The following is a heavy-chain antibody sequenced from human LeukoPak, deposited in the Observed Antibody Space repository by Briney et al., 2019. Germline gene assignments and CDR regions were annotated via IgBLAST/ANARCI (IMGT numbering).Heavy chain of an antibody. V-gene: IGHV1-8*01. D-gene: IGHD3-3*01. CDR3: ARSPSERSNYDFWSGYYPNWSYYMDV. J-gene: IGHJ6*03. Sequence: GASVKVSCKASGYTFTSYDNNWVRQATGQGLEWMGWMNPNSGNTGYAQKLQGRVTMTTDTSTSTAYMELRSLRSDDTAVYYCARSPSERSNYDFWSGYYPNWSYYMDVWGKGTAVTVSS. CDR1: GYTFTSYD. CDR2: MNPNSGNT.